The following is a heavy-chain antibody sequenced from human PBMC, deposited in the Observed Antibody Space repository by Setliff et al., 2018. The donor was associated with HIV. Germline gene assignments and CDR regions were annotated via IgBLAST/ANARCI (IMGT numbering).Heavy chain of an antibody. CDR1: GFTFSTYA. CDR3: TTYSSVYYHSDC. Sequence: PGGSLRLSCAASGFTFSTYAMVWVRQAPGKGLEWVGRIKSKSDGGAVHYAAPVKGRFTISRDDSQDTLYLEMNSLTNEDTAMYYCTTYSSVYYHSDCWGQGTLVTVSS. J-gene: IGHJ4*02. D-gene: IGHD3-22*01. V-gene: IGHV3-15*06. CDR2: IKSKSDGGAV.